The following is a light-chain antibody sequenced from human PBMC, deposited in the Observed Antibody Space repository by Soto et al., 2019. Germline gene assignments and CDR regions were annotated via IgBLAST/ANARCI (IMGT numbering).Light chain of an antibody. CDR2: AAS. Sequence: IQMTQSPSTLYASEGGRVTISCRASQSVSIWLAWYQQKPGKAPKLLIYAASSLQSGVPSRFSGSGSGTDFTLTISSLQPEDFATYYCQQSYSTPPITFGQGTRLEIK. J-gene: IGKJ5*01. V-gene: IGKV1-39*01. CDR3: QQSYSTPPIT. CDR1: QSVSIW.